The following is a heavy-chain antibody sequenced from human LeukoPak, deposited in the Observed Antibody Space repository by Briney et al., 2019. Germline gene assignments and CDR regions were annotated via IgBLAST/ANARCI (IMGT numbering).Heavy chain of an antibody. V-gene: IGHV3-30*03. CDR1: GFTFSSYG. CDR2: ISYDGSNN. Sequence: GGSLRLSCAASGFTFSSYGMHWVRQAPGKGREGLAVISYDGSNNYYADSVKGRFTMSRDISTNTLYLQMNSLRAEDTAVYYWARQDRAVTLVRGVIYYWGQGTLVTVSS. CDR3: ARQDRAVTLVRGVIYY. D-gene: IGHD3-10*01. J-gene: IGHJ4*02.